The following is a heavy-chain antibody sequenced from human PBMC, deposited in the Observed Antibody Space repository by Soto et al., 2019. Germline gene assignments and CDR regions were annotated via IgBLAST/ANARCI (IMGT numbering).Heavy chain of an antibody. CDR3: AREYYYGMDV. V-gene: IGHV3-11*05. CDR2: ITSSSDYT. Sequence: QVHLVESGGGLVRPGGSLRLSCAASGFTFSDYYMSWIRQAPGKGLEWVSYITSSSDYTNYADSVKGRFTISRDNAKNSLHLQMNSLRAEDTAVYYCAREYYYGMDVWGQGTTVTVSS. CDR1: GFTFSDYY. J-gene: IGHJ6*02.